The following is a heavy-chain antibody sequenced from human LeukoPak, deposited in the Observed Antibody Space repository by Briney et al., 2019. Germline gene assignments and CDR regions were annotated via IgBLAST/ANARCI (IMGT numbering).Heavy chain of an antibody. CDR3: AKVPYYYGGTSYLSDY. Sequence: PGGSLRLSCAASGFTFSTYGMHWVRQAPGKGLEWVAFIRDDGSNKYYADSVKGRFTISRDNSKNTLYLQMDSLRAEDTAVYYCAKVPYYYGGTSYLSDYWGQGTLVTVSS. J-gene: IGHJ4*02. D-gene: IGHD3-10*01. V-gene: IGHV3-30*02. CDR1: GFTFSTYG. CDR2: IRDDGSNK.